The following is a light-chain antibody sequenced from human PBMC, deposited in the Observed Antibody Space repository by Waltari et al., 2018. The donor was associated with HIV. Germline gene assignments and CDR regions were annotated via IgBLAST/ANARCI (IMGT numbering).Light chain of an antibody. CDR3: AAWDDSLSFWV. CDR1: SSNIGSKY. J-gene: IGLJ3*02. Sequence: QSVLTQPPSASGTPGQRVTISCSGSSSNIGSKYVYWYQQLPGTAPKLLIHRNNQRPSGVPDRFSGSKSGTSASLAISGLRSEDEADYYCAAWDDSLSFWVFGGGTKLTVL. V-gene: IGLV1-47*01. CDR2: RNN.